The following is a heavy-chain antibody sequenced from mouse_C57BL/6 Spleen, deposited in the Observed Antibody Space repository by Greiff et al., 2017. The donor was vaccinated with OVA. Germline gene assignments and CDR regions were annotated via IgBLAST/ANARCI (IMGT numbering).Heavy chain of an antibody. Sequence: QVQLKQSGAELVKPGASVKISCKASGYAFSSYWMNWVKQRPGKGLEWIGQIYPGDGDTNYNGKFKGKATLTADKSSSTAYMQLSSLTSEDSAVYFCARVGNWDRAWMDYWGQGTSVTVSS. V-gene: IGHV1-80*01. D-gene: IGHD4-1*01. CDR1: GYAFSSYW. CDR3: ARVGNWDRAWMDY. CDR2: IYPGDGDT. J-gene: IGHJ4*01.